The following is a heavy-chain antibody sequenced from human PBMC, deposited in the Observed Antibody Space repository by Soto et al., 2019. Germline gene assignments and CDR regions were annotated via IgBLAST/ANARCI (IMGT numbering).Heavy chain of an antibody. D-gene: IGHD6-13*01. Sequence: GGSLRLSCAASGFTFSSYAMRWIRQAPGKGLEWVSAISGSGGSTYYADSVKGRVTISRDNSKNTLYLQMNSLRAEDTAVYYCAKQTESYSSSWRGYYYYYGMDVWGQGTTVTVSS. CDR1: GFTFSSYA. CDR2: ISGSGGST. V-gene: IGHV3-23*01. J-gene: IGHJ6*02. CDR3: AKQTESYSSSWRGYYYYYGMDV.